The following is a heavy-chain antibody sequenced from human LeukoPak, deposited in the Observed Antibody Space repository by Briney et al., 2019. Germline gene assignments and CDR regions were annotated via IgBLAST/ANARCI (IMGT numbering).Heavy chain of an antibody. CDR2: IYYSGST. CDR3: ATRNSGYSGYDAQGWYYYYYMDV. CDR1: GGSFSGYY. J-gene: IGHJ6*03. Sequence: PSETLSLTCAVYGGSFSGYYWSWIRQPPGKGLEWIGSIYYSGSTYYNPSLKSRVTISVDTSKNQFSLKLSSVTAADTAVYYCATRNSGYSGYDAQGWYYYYYMDVWGKGTTVTVSS. D-gene: IGHD5-12*01. V-gene: IGHV4-34*01.